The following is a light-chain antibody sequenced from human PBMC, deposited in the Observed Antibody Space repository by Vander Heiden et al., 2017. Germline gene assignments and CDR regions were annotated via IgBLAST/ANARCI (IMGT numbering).Light chain of an antibody. CDR3: QHYHTSPIT. V-gene: IGKV1-16*01. CDR2: AAS. J-gene: IGKJ5*01. Sequence: DLQLTQSPSSLSASVGDSVTITCRASRDISNSLAWFQQKPGKAPKSLIYAASTLQSGVPSRFSGSGSGTDFTLTISSLQPADFATYYCQHYHTSPITFGQGTRLEIK. CDR1: RDISNS.